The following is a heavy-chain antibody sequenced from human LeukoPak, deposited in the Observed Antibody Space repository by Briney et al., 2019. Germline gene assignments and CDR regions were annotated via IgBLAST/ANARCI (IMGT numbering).Heavy chain of an antibody. Sequence: PSETLSLTCTVSGASITAPYCSWIRKPPAPGLEHNWVVYYTCTTNSNPSLHSRVTISKDTSKNQFSLRLTSLTAADTAVYYCAKFGTYPVHVSYSYYYLDVWGKGTTVTVSS. V-gene: IGHV4-59*11. D-gene: IGHD1-26*01. CDR3: AKFGTYPVHVSYSYYYLDV. J-gene: IGHJ6*03. CDR2: VYYTCTT. CDR1: GASITAPY.